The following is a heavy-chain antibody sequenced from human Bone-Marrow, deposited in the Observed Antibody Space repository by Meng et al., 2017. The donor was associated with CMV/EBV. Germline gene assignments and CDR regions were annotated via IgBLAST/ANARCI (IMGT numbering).Heavy chain of an antibody. CDR1: GFTFSSYS. J-gene: IGHJ4*02. CDR2: ISSSSSYI. CDR3: AKDYAVTTLIWESH. Sequence: GESLKISCAASGFTFSSYSMNWVRQAPGKGLEWVSSISSSSSYIYYADSVKGRFTISRDNAKNSLYLQMNSLRAEDTAVYYCAKDYAVTTLIWESHWGQGPLVTGSS. D-gene: IGHD4-17*01. V-gene: IGHV3-21*04.